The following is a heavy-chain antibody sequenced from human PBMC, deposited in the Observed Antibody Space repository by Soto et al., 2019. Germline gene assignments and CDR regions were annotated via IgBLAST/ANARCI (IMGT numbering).Heavy chain of an antibody. D-gene: IGHD5-12*01. CDR2: IYYSGST. CDR1: GGPISSGDYY. V-gene: IGHV4-30-4*01. CDR3: ARVSSDDYWLRLPYYYGMDV. J-gene: IGHJ6*02. Sequence: PSETLSLTFTVSGGPISSGDYYWSCIRQPPWKGLEWIGYIYYSGSTYYNPSLKSRLTISVDTSKNQFSLKLSSLTAADTAVYHCARVSSDDYWLRLPYYYGMDVWAQGTTVTVSS.